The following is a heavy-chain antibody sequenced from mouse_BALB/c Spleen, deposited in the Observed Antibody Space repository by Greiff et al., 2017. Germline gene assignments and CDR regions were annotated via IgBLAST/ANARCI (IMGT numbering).Heavy chain of an antibody. V-gene: IGHV2-9*02. D-gene: IGHD2-1*01. J-gene: IGHJ4*01. Sequence: VQLQESGPGLVAPSQSLSITCTVSGFSLTSYGVHWVRQPPGKGLEWLGVIWAGGSTNYNSALMSRLSISKDNSKSQVFLKMNSLQTDDTAMYYCARGGGNPYAMDYWGQGTSVTVSS. CDR2: IWAGGST. CDR3: ARGGGNPYAMDY. CDR1: GFSLTSYG.